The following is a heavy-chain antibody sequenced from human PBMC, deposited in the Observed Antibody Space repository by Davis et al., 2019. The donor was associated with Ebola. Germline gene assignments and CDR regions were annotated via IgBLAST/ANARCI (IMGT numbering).Heavy chain of an antibody. CDR2: ISAYNGNT. D-gene: IGHD3-9*01. CDR3: ARRENLTYFDY. J-gene: IGHJ4*02. Sequence: ASVKVSCKASGYTFTSYGISWVRQAPGQGLEWMGWISAYNGNTNYAQKFQGRVTITADESTSTAYMELSSLRSEDTAVYYCARRENLTYFDYWGQGTLVTVSS. CDR1: GYTFTSYG. V-gene: IGHV1-18*01.